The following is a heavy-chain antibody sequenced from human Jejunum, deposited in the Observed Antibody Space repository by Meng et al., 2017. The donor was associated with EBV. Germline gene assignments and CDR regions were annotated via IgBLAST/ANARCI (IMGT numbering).Heavy chain of an antibody. D-gene: IGHD1-1*01. J-gene: IGHJ5*02. CDR1: DFTFDEYS. Sequence: GQLVESGGGLVQPGGSLSLSRXGSDFTFDEYSMNWVRQAPGKGLEWVSSISGNSGHIDYADSLKGRFTISRDNAKKSLFLQMDSLRVDDTAVYYCAAGTTTTTKYNWLDPRGLGTLVTVSS. CDR2: ISGNSGHI. V-gene: IGHV3-21*01. CDR3: AAGTTTTTKYNWLDP.